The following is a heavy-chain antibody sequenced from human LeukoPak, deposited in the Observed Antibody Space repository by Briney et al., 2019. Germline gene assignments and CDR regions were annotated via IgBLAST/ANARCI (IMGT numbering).Heavy chain of an antibody. CDR1: GGSISSGGYY. D-gene: IGHD5-12*01. J-gene: IGHJ4*02. V-gene: IGHV4-31*03. Sequence: PSETLSLTCTVSGGSISSGGYYWSRIRQPPGKGLEWIGYIYYSGSTYYNPSLKSRVTISVDTSKNQFSLKLPSVTAADTAVYYCAREFGGYDSFFDYWGQGTLVTVSS. CDR3: AREFGGYDSFFDY. CDR2: IYYSGST.